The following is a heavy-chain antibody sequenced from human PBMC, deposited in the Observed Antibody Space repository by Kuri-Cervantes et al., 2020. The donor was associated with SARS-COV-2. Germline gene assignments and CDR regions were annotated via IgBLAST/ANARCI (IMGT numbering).Heavy chain of an antibody. CDR1: GFTFSSYG. CDR2: IAYDGSNK. V-gene: IGHV3-30*03. CDR3: ATDRVRVVTHNFDY. J-gene: IGHJ4*02. D-gene: IGHD3-10*01. Sequence: GESLKISCAASGFTFSSYGMHWVRQAPGKGLEWVAVIAYDGSNKYYGNSVKGRFTISRDNSKNTLYLQMNSLRAEETAVYYCATDRVRVVTHNFDYWGQGTLVTVSS.